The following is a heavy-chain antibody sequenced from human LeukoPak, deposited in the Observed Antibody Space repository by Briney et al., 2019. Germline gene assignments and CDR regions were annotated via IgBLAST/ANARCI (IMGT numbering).Heavy chain of an antibody. J-gene: IGHJ4*02. Sequence: KPSETLSLTCTVSGGSIRNYYWSWIRQPPGKGLEWIGYIYYSGSTNYNPSLKSRVTISVDTSNNQFSLKLSSVTAADTAVYYCARRDHITGTTDYRGQGILVSVSS. D-gene: IGHD1-7*01. CDR1: GGSIRNYY. V-gene: IGHV4-59*01. CDR2: IYYSGST. CDR3: ARRDHITGTTDY.